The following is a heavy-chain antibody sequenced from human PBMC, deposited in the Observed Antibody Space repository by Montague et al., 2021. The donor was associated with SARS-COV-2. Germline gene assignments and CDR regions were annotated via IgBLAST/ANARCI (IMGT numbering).Heavy chain of an antibody. Sequence: SETLSLTCTVSGGSISSYYWSWSRQPPGKELEWIGNIYNSGSTNYNPSLKSRVTISVDTSKNQFSLKLSSVTAADTAVYYCARAVWYYYGSSGPVAFDLWGQGTMVTVSS. CDR1: GGSISSYY. J-gene: IGHJ3*01. CDR2: IYNSGST. D-gene: IGHD3-22*01. V-gene: IGHV4-59*01. CDR3: ARAVWYYYGSSGPVAFDL.